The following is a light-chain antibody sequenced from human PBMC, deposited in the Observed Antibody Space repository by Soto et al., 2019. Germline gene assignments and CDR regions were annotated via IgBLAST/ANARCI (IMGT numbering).Light chain of an antibody. CDR2: NVS. CDR3: MQHTHWPQT. Sequence: DVVMTQSPLSLPVTLGQPASISCRSSQSLVYSDGNTYLTWFQQRPGQSPRRLIYNVSKRDSGVPDRFSRSGSGTDFTLKISRVEAEDVGVYYCMQHTHWPQTFGHGTKVEIK. J-gene: IGKJ1*01. CDR1: QSLVYSDGNTY. V-gene: IGKV2-30*01.